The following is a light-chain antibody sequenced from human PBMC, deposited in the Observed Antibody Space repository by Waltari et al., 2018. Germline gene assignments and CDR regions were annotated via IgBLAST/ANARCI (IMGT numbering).Light chain of an antibody. CDR1: QSVLYSTTNKNY. CDR2: WAS. Sequence: DIVMTQSPDSLAVSMGERVTINFKSSQSVLYSTTNKNYLAWYQQKPGQAPKLLISWASTRESGVPNRFSGSGSGTDFTLTISGLQAEDVAVYYCQQHYSSPLTFGGGTKVEI. CDR3: QQHYSSPLT. V-gene: IGKV4-1*01. J-gene: IGKJ4*01.